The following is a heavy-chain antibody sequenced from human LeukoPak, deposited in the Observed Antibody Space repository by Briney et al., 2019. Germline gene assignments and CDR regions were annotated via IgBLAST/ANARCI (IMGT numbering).Heavy chain of an antibody. J-gene: IGHJ4*02. CDR2: INTDGRSI. V-gene: IGHV3-74*01. D-gene: IGHD5-18*01. CDR1: GFTFSIDW. CDR3: ARDGQAMVDY. Sequence: GGSLRLSCAASGFTFSIDWMHWVRQAPGEGLVWVSRINTDGRSIIYADSVEGRFTISRDNAKNTLYLQMNSLRAEDTAVYYCARDGQAMVDYWGQGTLVTVSS.